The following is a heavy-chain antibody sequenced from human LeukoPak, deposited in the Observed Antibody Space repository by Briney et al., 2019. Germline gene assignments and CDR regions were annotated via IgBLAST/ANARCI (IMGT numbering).Heavy chain of an antibody. CDR1: GGSVSSGSYY. Sequence: SETLSLTCTVSGGSVSSGSYYWSWIRRPPGKGLEWIGYIYYNGNTNYSPSLKSRVTMSVDTSKNLFSLKVSSVTAADTAVYYCARGRSNYNGMDVWGQGTTVTVSS. J-gene: IGHJ6*02. V-gene: IGHV4-61*01. CDR2: IYYNGNT. CDR3: ARGRSNYNGMDV. D-gene: IGHD1-26*01.